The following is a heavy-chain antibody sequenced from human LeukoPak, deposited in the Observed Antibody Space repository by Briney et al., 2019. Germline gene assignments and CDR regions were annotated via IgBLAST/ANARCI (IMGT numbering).Heavy chain of an antibody. Sequence: GGSLRHSCAASGFSFSSYWMSWVRQAPGKGLEWVANIKKDGSEKYYVDSVKGRFTISRDNAKTSLYLQMNTLRAEDTAVYYCARAGSPLLDYWGQGTLVTVSS. D-gene: IGHD1-26*01. CDR2: IKKDGSEK. V-gene: IGHV3-7*04. CDR3: ARAGSPLLDY. J-gene: IGHJ4*02. CDR1: GFSFSSYW.